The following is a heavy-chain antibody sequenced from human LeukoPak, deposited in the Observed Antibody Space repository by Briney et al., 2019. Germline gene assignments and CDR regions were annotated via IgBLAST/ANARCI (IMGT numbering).Heavy chain of an antibody. Sequence: SETLSLTCTVSGGSISSYYWSWIRQPPGKGLEWIGYSGSTNYNPSLKSRVTTSVDTSKNQFSLKLSSVTAADTAVYYCTRTHGDYVLDYWGQGTLVTVSS. J-gene: IGHJ4*02. CDR1: GGSISSYY. D-gene: IGHD4-17*01. CDR2: SGST. V-gene: IGHV4-59*01. CDR3: TRTHGDYVLDY.